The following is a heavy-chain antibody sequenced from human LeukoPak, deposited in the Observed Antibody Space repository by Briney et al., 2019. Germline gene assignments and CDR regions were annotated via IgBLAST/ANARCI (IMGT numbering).Heavy chain of an antibody. J-gene: IGHJ6*03. V-gene: IGHV1-69*05. Sequence: SVKVSCKASGGTFSSYAISWVRQAPGQGLEWMGGIIPIFGTANYAQKFQGRVTITTDESTSTAYMELSSLRSEDTAVYYCATSGPIVVVPAAIDSYYYYYMDVWGKGTTVTVSS. CDR2: IIPIFGTA. CDR3: ATSGPIVVVPAAIDSYYYYYMDV. CDR1: GGTFSSYA. D-gene: IGHD2-2*01.